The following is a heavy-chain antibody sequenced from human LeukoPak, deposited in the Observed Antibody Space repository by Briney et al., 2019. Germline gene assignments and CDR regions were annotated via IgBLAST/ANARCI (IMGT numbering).Heavy chain of an antibody. Sequence: ASVKVSCKASGYTFTSYDINWVRQATGQGLEWMGWMNPNSGNTGYAQKFQGRVTMTRNTSISTAYMELSSLRSEDTAVYYCARGLSSSIVVALGWYYGMDVWGQGTTVTVSS. V-gene: IGHV1-8*01. CDR1: GYTFTSYD. CDR2: MNPNSGNT. J-gene: IGHJ6*02. CDR3: ARGLSSSIVVALGWYYGMDV. D-gene: IGHD3-22*01.